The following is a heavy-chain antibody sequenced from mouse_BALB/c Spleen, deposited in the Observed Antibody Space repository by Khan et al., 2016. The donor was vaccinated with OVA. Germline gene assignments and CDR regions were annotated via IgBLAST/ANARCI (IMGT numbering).Heavy chain of an antibody. V-gene: IGHV1-77*01. CDR1: GYTFTDYY. CDR3: ARSNYFGYTFAY. Sequence: QVQLQQSGAELARPGASVKLSCKASGYTFTDYYINWVKQRTGQGLEWIGEISPGSGDTYYNEKFKGKATLTAEKYSSTVYTLRSSLTAEASAGYFCARSNYFGYTFAYWGRGTLVTVSA. CDR2: ISPGSGDT. D-gene: IGHD1-2*01. J-gene: IGHJ3*01.